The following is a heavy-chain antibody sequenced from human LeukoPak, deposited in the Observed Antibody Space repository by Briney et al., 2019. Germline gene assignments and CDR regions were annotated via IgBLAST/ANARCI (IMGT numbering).Heavy chain of an antibody. Sequence: GGSLRLSCAASGFTFSSYSMNWVRQAPGKGLEWVSSISSSSSYIYYADSVKGRFTISRDNSKNTLYLQMNSLRAEDTAVYYCAKGTDVVVTVAFDIWGQGTMVTVSS. CDR1: GFTFSSYS. D-gene: IGHD2-21*02. CDR2: ISSSSSYI. CDR3: AKGTDVVVTVAFDI. J-gene: IGHJ3*02. V-gene: IGHV3-21*04.